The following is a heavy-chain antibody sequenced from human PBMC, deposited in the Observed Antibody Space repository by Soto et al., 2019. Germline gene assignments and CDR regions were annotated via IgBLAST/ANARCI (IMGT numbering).Heavy chain of an antibody. CDR1: GFSLSNARMG. CDR2: IFSNDEK. Sequence: QVTLKESGPVLVKPTETLALTCTVSGFSLSNARMGVSWIRQPPGKALEWLAHIFSNDEKSYSTSLKSRLTISKDTSKSQVVLTMTNMDPVDTATYYCACAYYDFWVTNYYYYMDVWGKGTTVTVSS. CDR3: ACAYYDFWVTNYYYYMDV. D-gene: IGHD3-3*01. V-gene: IGHV2-26*04. J-gene: IGHJ6*03.